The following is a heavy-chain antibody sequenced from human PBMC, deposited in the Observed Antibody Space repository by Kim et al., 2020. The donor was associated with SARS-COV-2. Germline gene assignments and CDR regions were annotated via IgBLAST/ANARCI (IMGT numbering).Heavy chain of an antibody. V-gene: IGHV3-48*02. D-gene: IGHD6-13*01. CDR1: GFTFSSYS. CDR3: AREHRRSSWYGEYYYYYYGMDV. J-gene: IGHJ6*02. CDR2: ISSSSSTI. Sequence: GGSLRLSCAASGFTFSSYSMNWVRQAPGKGLEWVSYISSSSSTIYYADSVKGRFTISRDNAKNSLYLQMNSLRDEDTAVYYCAREHRRSSWYGEYYYYYYGMDVWGQGTTVTVSS.